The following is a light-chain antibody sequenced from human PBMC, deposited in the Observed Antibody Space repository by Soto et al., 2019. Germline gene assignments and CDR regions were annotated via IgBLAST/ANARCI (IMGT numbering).Light chain of an antibody. CDR3: HHYGSSPYI. CDR1: QSLSRSY. J-gene: IGKJ2*01. Sequence: EIVLTQSPGTLSLSPGERVTLSCRASQSLSRSYLAWYQQKPGQAPRLLIYGVSSRATGIPDRFSGSGFGTDFTLTISRLEPEDFAVYFCHHYGSSPYIFGQGTKLEIK. CDR2: GVS. V-gene: IGKV3-20*01.